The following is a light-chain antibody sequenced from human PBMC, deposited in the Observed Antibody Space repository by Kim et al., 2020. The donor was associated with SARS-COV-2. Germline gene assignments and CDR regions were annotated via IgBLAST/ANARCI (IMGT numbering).Light chain of an antibody. Sequence: QSITISCTVTSRDVGAYNYVSWYQQHPGKAPKLMIFDVNQRPSGLSDRFSGSKSGNTASLTISGLQAEDEADYYCISYASTRSYVFGTGTKVTVL. CDR3: ISYASTRSYV. CDR2: DVN. CDR1: SRDVGAYNY. J-gene: IGLJ1*01. V-gene: IGLV2-14*04.